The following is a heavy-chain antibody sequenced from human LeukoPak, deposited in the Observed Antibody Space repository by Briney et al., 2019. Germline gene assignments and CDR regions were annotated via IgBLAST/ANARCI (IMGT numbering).Heavy chain of an antibody. J-gene: IGHJ4*02. Sequence: GGSLRLSCAASGFTFSSYAMHWVRQAPGKGLEWVAVISYDGSNKYYADSVKGRFTISRDNSKNTLYLQMNSLRAEGTAVYYCARDPDSSGYFDYWGQGTLVTVSS. CDR2: ISYDGSNK. CDR3: ARDPDSSGYFDY. V-gene: IGHV3-30-3*01. D-gene: IGHD3-22*01. CDR1: GFTFSSYA.